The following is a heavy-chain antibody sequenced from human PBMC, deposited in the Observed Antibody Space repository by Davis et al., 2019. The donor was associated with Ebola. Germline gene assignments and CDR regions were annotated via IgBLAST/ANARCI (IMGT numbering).Heavy chain of an antibody. V-gene: IGHV4-61*01. D-gene: IGHD3-16*01. J-gene: IGHJ6*02. CDR3: ARSRRLSLVFYYYGMDV. CDR1: GGSVSSGSYY. Sequence: MPSETLSLTCTVSGGSVSSGSYYWSWIRQPPGKGLEWIGYIYYSGNTYYNPSLKSRVIISVDTSKNQFSLKLSSVTAADTAVYYCARSRRLSLVFYYYGMDVWGQGTTVTVSS. CDR2: IYYSGNT.